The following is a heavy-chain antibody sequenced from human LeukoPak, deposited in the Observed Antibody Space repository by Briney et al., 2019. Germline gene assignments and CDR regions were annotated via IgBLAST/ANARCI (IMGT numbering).Heavy chain of an antibody. Sequence: GASVKVSCKASGYTFTGYYMHWVRQAPGQGLEWMGWINPNSGGTNYAQKLQGRVTMTTDTSTSTAYMELRSLRSDDTAVYYCARDRCSGGSCYDYWGQGTLVTVSS. CDR3: ARDRCSGGSCYDY. V-gene: IGHV1-2*02. CDR1: GYTFTGYY. D-gene: IGHD2-15*01. J-gene: IGHJ4*02. CDR2: INPNSGGT.